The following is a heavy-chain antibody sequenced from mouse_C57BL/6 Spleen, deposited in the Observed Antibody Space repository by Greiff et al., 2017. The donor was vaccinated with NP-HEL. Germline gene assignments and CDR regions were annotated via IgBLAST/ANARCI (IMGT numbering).Heavy chain of an antibody. Sequence: VQLKESGPGLVKPSQSLSLTCSVTGYSITSGYYWNWIRQFPGNKLEWMGYISYDGSNNYNPSLKNRISITRDTSKNQFFLKLNSVTTEDTATYYCARDLFITTVVANWYFDVWGTGTTVTVSS. J-gene: IGHJ1*03. D-gene: IGHD1-1*01. CDR2: ISYDGSN. V-gene: IGHV3-6*01. CDR1: GYSITSGYY. CDR3: ARDLFITTVVANWYFDV.